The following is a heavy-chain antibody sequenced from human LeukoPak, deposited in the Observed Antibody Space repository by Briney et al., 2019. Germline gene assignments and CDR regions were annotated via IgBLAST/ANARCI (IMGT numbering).Heavy chain of an antibody. V-gene: IGHV1-69*05. Sequence: WXGGIIPIFGTANYAQKFQGRVTITTDESTSTAYMELSSLRSEDTAVYYCASLALRCFDGRAVWGQGTTVTVSS. D-gene: IGHD3-9*01. CDR2: IIPIFGTA. J-gene: IGHJ6*02. CDR3: ASLALRCFDGRAV.